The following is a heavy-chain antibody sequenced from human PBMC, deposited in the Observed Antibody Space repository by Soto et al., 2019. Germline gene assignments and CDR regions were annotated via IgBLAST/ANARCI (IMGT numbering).Heavy chain of an antibody. CDR1: GFTFSSYA. V-gene: IGHV3-23*01. J-gene: IGHJ4*02. Sequence: GGSLRLSCAASGFTFSSYAMTWVRQAPGKGLEWVSGFSGGGSTYYADSVKGRFTISRDNSKNTVYLQMNSLRAEDTAVYYCAKALYSGSYHAFDYSGQGTLVTVSS. D-gene: IGHD1-26*01. CDR2: FSGGGST. CDR3: AKALYSGSYHAFDY.